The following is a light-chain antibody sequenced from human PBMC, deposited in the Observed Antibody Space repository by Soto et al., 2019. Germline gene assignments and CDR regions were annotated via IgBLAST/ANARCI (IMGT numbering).Light chain of an antibody. V-gene: IGLV2-14*01. Sequence: QSVLTQPASVSGSPGQSITISCTGTSSDVGGYNYVSWYQQHPGKAPKLMIYDVSNRPSGVSNRFSGSKSGNTASLTISGLQGEDEADYYCSSYTSSSTHYVFGTGTKVTVL. CDR3: SSYTSSSTHYV. CDR1: SSDVGGYNY. J-gene: IGLJ1*01. CDR2: DVS.